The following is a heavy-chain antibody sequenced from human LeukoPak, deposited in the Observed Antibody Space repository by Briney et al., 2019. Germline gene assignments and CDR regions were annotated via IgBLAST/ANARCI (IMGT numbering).Heavy chain of an antibody. CDR2: ISYDGSNK. J-gene: IGHJ4*02. CDR3: ARGGSDYDSSGFHDY. V-gene: IGHV3-30-3*01. D-gene: IGHD3-22*01. Sequence: GGSLRLSCAASGLTFSSYAMHWVRQAPGKGLEWVAVISYDGSNKYYADSVKGRFTISRDNSKNTLYLQMNSLRAEDTAVYYCARGGSDYDSSGFHDYWGQGTLVTVSS. CDR1: GLTFSSYA.